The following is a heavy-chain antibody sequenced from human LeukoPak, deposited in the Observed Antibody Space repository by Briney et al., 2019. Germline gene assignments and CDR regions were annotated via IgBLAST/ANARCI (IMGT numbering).Heavy chain of an antibody. V-gene: IGHV3-7*01. CDR1: GFTFSSYE. D-gene: IGHD6-13*01. Sequence: GGSLRLSCAASGFTFSSYEMNWVRQAPGKGLEWVANIKGDGSGIYYVDSVKGRFTISRDNAKNSLYLQMNSLRAEDTAVYYCARDRGIAAANTVGHFDYWGQGTLVTVSS. CDR3: ARDRGIAAANTVGHFDY. J-gene: IGHJ4*02. CDR2: IKGDGSGI.